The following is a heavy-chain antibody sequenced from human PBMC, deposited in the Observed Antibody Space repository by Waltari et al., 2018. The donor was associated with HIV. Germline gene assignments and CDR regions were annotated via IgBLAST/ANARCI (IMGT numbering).Heavy chain of an antibody. CDR1: GYSISSGYY. J-gene: IGHJ4*02. V-gene: IGHV4-38-2*02. CDR2: RYQGGRT. Sequence: QVQLQESGPGLVKPSETLSLTCTVSGYSISSGYYWGWIRQPPGKGVEWIGSRYQGGRTDDKPALKGRVTISVDTSKNQFSRKLSSVTAADTAVYYCARDIVAGVYLITFGGVIEWGQGTLVTVSS. D-gene: IGHD3-16*02. CDR3: ARDIVAGVYLITFGGVIE.